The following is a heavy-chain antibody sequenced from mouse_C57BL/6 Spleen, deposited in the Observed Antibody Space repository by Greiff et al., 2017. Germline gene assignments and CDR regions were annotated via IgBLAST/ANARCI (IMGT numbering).Heavy chain of an antibody. CDR3: ARGVYYGSKSPYYFDY. CDR2: INPNNGGT. D-gene: IGHD1-1*01. V-gene: IGHV1-18*01. CDR1: GYTFTDYN. Sequence: VQLQQSGPELVKPGASVKIPCKASGYTFTDYNMDWVKQSHGKSLEWIGDINPNNGGTIYNQKFKGKATLTVDKSSSTAYMERRRLTSEDTAVYYCARGVYYGSKSPYYFDYWGQGTTLTVSS. J-gene: IGHJ2*01.